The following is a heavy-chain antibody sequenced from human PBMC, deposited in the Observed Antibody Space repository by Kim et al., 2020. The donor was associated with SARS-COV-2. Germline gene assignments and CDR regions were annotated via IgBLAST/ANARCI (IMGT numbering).Heavy chain of an antibody. J-gene: IGHJ4*02. CDR1: GFTFSRYW. Sequence: GGSLRLSCAASGFTFSRYWMGWVRQAPGKGLEWVADIKQDGGEKYHVDSVKGRFTISRDNAKNALYLQMDSLIAEDTAVYYCARELGNHYDYAWGIDYWGQGTMVTVSS. D-gene: IGHD3-16*01. CDR2: IKQDGGEK. V-gene: IGHV3-7*03. CDR3: ARELGNHYDYAWGIDY.